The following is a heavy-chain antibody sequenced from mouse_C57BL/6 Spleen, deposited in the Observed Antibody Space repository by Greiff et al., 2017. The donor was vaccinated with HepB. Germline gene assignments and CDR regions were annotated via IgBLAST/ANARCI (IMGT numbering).Heavy chain of an antibody. Sequence: VKLVESGPGLVAPSQSLSITCTVSGFSLTSYAISWVRQPPGKGLEWLGVIWTGGGTNYNSALKSRLSISKDNSKSQVFLKMNSLQTDDTARYYCARNEDYGSNWAFAYWGQGTLVTVSA. CDR2: IWTGGGT. CDR1: GFSLTSYA. J-gene: IGHJ3*01. D-gene: IGHD1-1*01. CDR3: ARNEDYGSNWAFAY. V-gene: IGHV2-9-1*01.